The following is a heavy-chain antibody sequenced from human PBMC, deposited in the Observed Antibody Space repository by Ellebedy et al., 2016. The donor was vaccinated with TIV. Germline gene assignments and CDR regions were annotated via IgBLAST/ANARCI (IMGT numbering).Heavy chain of an antibody. D-gene: IGHD1-1*01. CDR2: ISGSGGST. J-gene: IGHJ3*02. CDR1: GFTFSSYA. CDR3: VTRHNAAFDI. Sequence: GESLKISXAASGFTFSSYAMSWVRQAPGKGLEWVSAISGSGGSTYYADSVKGRFTISRDNSKKTLYLQMSGLGADDTAVYYCVTRHNAAFDIWGQGTTVTVS. V-gene: IGHV3-23*01.